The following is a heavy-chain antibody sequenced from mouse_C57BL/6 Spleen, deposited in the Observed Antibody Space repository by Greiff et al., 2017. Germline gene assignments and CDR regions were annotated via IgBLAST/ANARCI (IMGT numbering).Heavy chain of an antibody. V-gene: IGHV1-26*01. CDR2: INPKNGGT. D-gene: IGHD2-2*01. CDR3: ARSMVTTEDY. CDR1: GYTFTDYY. Sequence: VQLKQSGPELVKPGASVKISCKASGYTFTDYYMNWVKQSHGKSLEWIGDINPKNGGTSYNQKFKGKATLTVDNSSSTAYMELRSLTSEDSAVYFCARSMVTTEDYWGQGTLVTVSA. J-gene: IGHJ3*01.